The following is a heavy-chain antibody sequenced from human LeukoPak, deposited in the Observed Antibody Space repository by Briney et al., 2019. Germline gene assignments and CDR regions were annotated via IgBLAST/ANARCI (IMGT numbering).Heavy chain of an antibody. CDR2: IYYVGNT. D-gene: IGHD3-16*02. CDR3: ARVEVIGSTRYFDY. J-gene: IGHJ4*02. CDR1: GGSISSGGNY. V-gene: IGHV4-31*03. Sequence: SETLSLTCTVSGGSISSGGNYWSWLRQLPGKGLEWIGYIYYVGNTNYNPSLKSRLSMSVDTSKNQFSLRLTSVTAADTAVYYCARVEVIGSTRYFDYWGQGTLVTVSS.